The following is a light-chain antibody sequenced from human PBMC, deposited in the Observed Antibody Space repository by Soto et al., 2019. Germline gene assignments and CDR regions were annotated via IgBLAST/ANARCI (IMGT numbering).Light chain of an antibody. CDR2: AAS. CDR3: QHYYNWPRT. J-gene: IGKJ1*01. V-gene: IGKV3-15*01. Sequence: EIVMTQSPATLSVSPGERATLSCRASQSIGTNLAWYQQKPGQAPRLLIYAASTRATGIPATFSGSGSGTEFSLTISSLQSEDLAVYYCQHYYNWPRTFGQGTKVDIK. CDR1: QSIGTN.